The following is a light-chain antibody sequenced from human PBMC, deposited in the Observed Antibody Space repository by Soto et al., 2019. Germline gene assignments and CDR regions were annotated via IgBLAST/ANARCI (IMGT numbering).Light chain of an antibody. Sequence: QSALTQPASVSGSPGQSITIFCTGTSSDIGIYNFVSWYQQHPGKAPKLMIYNVYSRPSGVSSRFSGSKSGNTASLTISWLQSEDESDYYCAAWDDSLNAYVFGTGTKVTVL. CDR1: SSDIGIYNF. V-gene: IGLV2-14*03. J-gene: IGLJ1*01. CDR3: AAWDDSLNAYV. CDR2: NVY.